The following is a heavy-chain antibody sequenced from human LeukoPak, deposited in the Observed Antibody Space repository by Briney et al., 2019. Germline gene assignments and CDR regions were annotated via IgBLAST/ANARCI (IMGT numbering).Heavy chain of an antibody. V-gene: IGHV4-34*01. CDR1: GGSFSGYY. J-gene: IGHJ3*02. D-gene: IGHD1-20*01. CDR3: ARGSEDNWNDLLWAFDI. CDR2: INHSGST. Sequence: SETLSLTCAVYGGSFSGYYWSWLRQPPGKGLEWIGEINHSGSTNYNPSLKSRVTISVDTSKNQFSLKLSSVTAADTAVYYCARGSEDNWNDLLWAFDIWGQGTMVTVSS.